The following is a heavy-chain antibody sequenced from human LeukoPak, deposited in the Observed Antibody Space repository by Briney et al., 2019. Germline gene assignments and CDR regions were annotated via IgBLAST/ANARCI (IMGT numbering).Heavy chain of an antibody. Sequence: SVKVSCKASGGTFSSYAISWVRQAPGQGLEWMGGIIPIFGTANYAQKFQGRVTITADKSTSTAYVELSSLRSEDTAVYYCARDRGYYYDSSGYYPDAFDIWGQGTMVTVSS. J-gene: IGHJ3*02. CDR1: GGTFSSYA. D-gene: IGHD3-22*01. V-gene: IGHV1-69*06. CDR3: ARDRGYYYDSSGYYPDAFDI. CDR2: IIPIFGTA.